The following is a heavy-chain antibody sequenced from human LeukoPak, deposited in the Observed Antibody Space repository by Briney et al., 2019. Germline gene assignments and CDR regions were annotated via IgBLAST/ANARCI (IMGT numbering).Heavy chain of an antibody. J-gene: IGHJ4*02. Sequence: PSETLSLTCTVSGGSISSYYWSWIRQPAGKGLEWIGRIYTSGSTNYNPSLKSRVTMSVDTSKNQFSLKLSSVTAAGTAVYYCARGMRVAAAAGGRFFDYWGQGTLVTVSS. D-gene: IGHD2-2*01. CDR3: ARGMRVAAAAGGRFFDY. CDR1: GGSISSYY. CDR2: IYTSGST. V-gene: IGHV4-4*07.